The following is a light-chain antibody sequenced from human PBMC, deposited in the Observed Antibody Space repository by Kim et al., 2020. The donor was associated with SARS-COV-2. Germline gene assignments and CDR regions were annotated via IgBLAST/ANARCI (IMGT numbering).Light chain of an antibody. CDR2: HTS. J-gene: IGKJ2*03. Sequence: LSPGERATLTFMASQSVGSSLPWYQQKPGQGPRLHIHHTSNRGPGIPVRFSGSGYWADFTLTTSSLEPEDFVVYYFQQRTNWSYSFGQGTKLEIK. CDR1: QSVGSS. V-gene: IGKV3-11*01. CDR3: QQRTNWSYS.